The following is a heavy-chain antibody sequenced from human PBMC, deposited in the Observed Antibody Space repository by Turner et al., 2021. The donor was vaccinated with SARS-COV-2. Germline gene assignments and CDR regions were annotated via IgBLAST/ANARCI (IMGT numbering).Heavy chain of an antibody. J-gene: IGHJ4*02. CDR1: GFTFSNFA. D-gene: IGHD2-2*01. CDR3: AADCTSASCYSRNADY. Sequence: EVQLLESGGGLLQPGGSLRLSCAASGFTFSNFAMTWVRQAPGRGLEWVSAISASGDDTHYADSVKGRFTISRDNSKSTLYLQVNSLRAEDTAMYYCAADCTSASCYSRNADYWGQGTLVTVSS. V-gene: IGHV3-23*01. CDR2: ISASGDDT.